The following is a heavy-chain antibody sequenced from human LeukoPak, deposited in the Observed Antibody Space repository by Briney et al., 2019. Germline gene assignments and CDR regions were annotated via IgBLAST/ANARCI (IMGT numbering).Heavy chain of an antibody. Sequence: GGSLRLSCAASGFTFSTYWMSWVRQALGKGLKWVANIKQDGSEKYFVDSVKGRFTISRDNAKNSLYLQMNSLRAEDTAVYYCARYDYVWGKTFDIWGQGTMVTVSS. CDR1: GFTFSTYW. J-gene: IGHJ3*02. CDR2: IKQDGSEK. CDR3: ARYDYVWGKTFDI. V-gene: IGHV3-7*01. D-gene: IGHD3-16*01.